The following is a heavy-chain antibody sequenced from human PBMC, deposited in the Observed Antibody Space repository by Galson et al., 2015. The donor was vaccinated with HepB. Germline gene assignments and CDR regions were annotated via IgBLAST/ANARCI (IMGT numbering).Heavy chain of an antibody. V-gene: IGHV1-46*01. D-gene: IGHD6-19*01. Sequence: SVKVSCKASGYTFTSYYIHWVRQAPGQGLEWMGLINTGGGSTRNTQRFQGRVTMTRDASTSTVYMQLSSLTSEDTAVYYCGRSKGGSGWYGMDVWGQGTTVTVSS. CDR2: INTGGGST. J-gene: IGHJ6*02. CDR3: GRSKGGSGWYGMDV. CDR1: GYTFTSYY.